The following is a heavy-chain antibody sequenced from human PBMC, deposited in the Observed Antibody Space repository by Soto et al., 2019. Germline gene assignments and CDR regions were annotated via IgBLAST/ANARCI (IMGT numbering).Heavy chain of an antibody. Sequence: QVQLQQWGAGLLKPSETLSLTCAVYGGSFSGYYWSWIRQPPGKGLEWIGEINHSGSTNYNPSLKSRVTISVDTSKNQFSLKLSSVTAADTAVYYCARGLTSVVVVITTFDYWGQGTLVTVSS. CDR3: ARGLTSVVVVITTFDY. CDR1: GGSFSGYY. V-gene: IGHV4-34*01. D-gene: IGHD3-22*01. J-gene: IGHJ4*02. CDR2: INHSGST.